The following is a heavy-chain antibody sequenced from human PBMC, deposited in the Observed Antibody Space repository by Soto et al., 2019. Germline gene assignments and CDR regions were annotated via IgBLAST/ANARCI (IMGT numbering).Heavy chain of an antibody. V-gene: IGHV1-69*13. Sequence: GASVKVSCKASGGSLSNYGISWVRQAPGQGLEWMGGIIPVFGTANYAQKFQGRVMITADESTNIVYMDVTSLRSEDTAVYYCARGDATRIVVTTYYAMDVWGQGTTVTVSS. CDR2: IIPVFGTA. CDR1: GGSLSNYG. CDR3: ARGDATRIVVTTYYAMDV. J-gene: IGHJ6*02. D-gene: IGHD4-17*01.